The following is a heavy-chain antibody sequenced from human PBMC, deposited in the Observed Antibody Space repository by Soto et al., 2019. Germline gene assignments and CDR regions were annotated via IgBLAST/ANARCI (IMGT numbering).Heavy chain of an antibody. CDR3: ARDNDREQLGGNYYYALDV. CDR2: ITPIFRTP. Sequence: QVQLVQSGAEVKKPGSSVKLSCKASGDTCSSFASSWVRPAPGHGLEWMGGITPIFRTPNYAQKFRGRVTITAEEFTSTAYMELSINISKDTAVYYCARDNDREQLGGNYYYALDVWGQGTTVIVSS. V-gene: IGHV1-69*12. D-gene: IGHD2-8*01. J-gene: IGHJ6*02. CDR1: GDTCSSFA.